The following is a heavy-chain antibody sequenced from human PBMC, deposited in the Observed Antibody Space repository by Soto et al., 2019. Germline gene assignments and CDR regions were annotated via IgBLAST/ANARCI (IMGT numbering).Heavy chain of an antibody. V-gene: IGHV3-15*07. Sequence: GGSLRLSCAASGFTFSNAWMNWVRQAPGKGLEWVGRIKSKTDGGTTDYAAPVKGRFTISRDDSKNTLYLQMNSLKTEDTAVYYCTTEQGQVLEWLLETTFVVYWGQGTLVTVSS. CDR3: TTEQGQVLEWLLETTFVVY. CDR2: IKSKTDGGTT. J-gene: IGHJ4*02. D-gene: IGHD3-3*01. CDR1: GFTFSNAW.